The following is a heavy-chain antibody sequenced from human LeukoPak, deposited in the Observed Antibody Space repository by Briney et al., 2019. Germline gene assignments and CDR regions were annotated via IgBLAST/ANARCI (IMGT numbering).Heavy chain of an antibody. V-gene: IGHV3-23*01. CDR3: AKRGYSFGYDY. J-gene: IGHJ4*02. CDR2: IGGSGGTT. CDR1: GFTFSNFV. D-gene: IGHD5-18*01. Sequence: GGSLRLSCAASGFTFSNFVMSWVRQAPGKGLEWASAIGGSGGTTYYADSVEGRFTISRDNSKSTLYLQMNSLRAEDTAVYYCAKRGYSFGYDYWGQGTLVTVSS.